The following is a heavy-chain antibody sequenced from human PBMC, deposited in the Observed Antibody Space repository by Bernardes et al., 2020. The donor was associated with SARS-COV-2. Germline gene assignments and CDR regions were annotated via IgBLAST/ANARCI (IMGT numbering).Heavy chain of an antibody. Sequence: SETLSLTCTVSGGSISSGCYYWIWIRPPPGKGLEWFGYFYYSVSTYYNPSLKSRVTISVHTSKNQFSLKLSSVTAADTAGYYCARGSITNFGVVTEFDQWGQGNLVTDTS. CDR2: FYYSVST. D-gene: IGHD3-3*01. CDR1: GGSISSGCYY. CDR3: ARGSITNFGVVTEFDQ. J-gene: IGHJ4*02. V-gene: IGHV4-31*03.